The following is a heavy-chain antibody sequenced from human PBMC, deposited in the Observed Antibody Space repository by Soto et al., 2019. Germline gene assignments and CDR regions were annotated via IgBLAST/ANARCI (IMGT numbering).Heavy chain of an antibody. Sequence: ASVKVSCKASGYTFTSYYMHWVRQAPGQGLEWMGIINPSGDSTSYAQKLQGRDTMNRDTSTSTVYKEMSSLRSEDTAVYYCARAKSGSGYYFFAFDIWVQGTMVT. D-gene: IGHD3-22*01. CDR2: INPSGDST. CDR3: ARAKSGSGYYFFAFDI. CDR1: GYTFTSYY. V-gene: IGHV1-46*01. J-gene: IGHJ3*02.